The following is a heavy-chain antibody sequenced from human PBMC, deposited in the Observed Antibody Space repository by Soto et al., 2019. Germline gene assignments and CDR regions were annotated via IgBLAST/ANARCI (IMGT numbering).Heavy chain of an antibody. CDR1: GFTFSISS. Sequence: GGSLRLSCAASGFTFSISSMNWVRQAPGKGLEWVSSISGTSDYISYADSVKGRFTISRDNAKNSLYLQMNSLSAEDTAVYYCARVGVTGEAFDIWGQGTMVTVSS. V-gene: IGHV3-21*01. J-gene: IGHJ3*02. CDR3: ARVGVTGEAFDI. CDR2: ISGTSDYI. D-gene: IGHD3-10*01.